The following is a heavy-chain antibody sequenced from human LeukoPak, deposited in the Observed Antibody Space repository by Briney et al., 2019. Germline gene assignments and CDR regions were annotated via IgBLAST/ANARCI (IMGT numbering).Heavy chain of an antibody. Sequence: GGPLRLSCAASGFTFSNARMNWVRQAPGKGLEWVGRIKSKTDGGTTDYAAPVKDRFTISRDDSKNTLYLQMNSLKSEDTAVCYCTFYYYDSNAFDYWGQGTLVTVSS. J-gene: IGHJ4*02. CDR1: GFTFSNAR. CDR2: IKSKTDGGTT. D-gene: IGHD3-22*01. CDR3: TFYYYDSNAFDY. V-gene: IGHV3-15*01.